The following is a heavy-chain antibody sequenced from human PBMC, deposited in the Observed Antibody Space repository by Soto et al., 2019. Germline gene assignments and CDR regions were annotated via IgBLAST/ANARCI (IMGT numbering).Heavy chain of an antibody. D-gene: IGHD2-21*02. CDR2: ISGYNGKT. CDR3: AREGDVPYYYYGMDV. J-gene: IGHJ6*02. V-gene: IGHV1-18*01. CDR1: GYTFTSYG. Sequence: QVQLVQSGGEVRKPGASVTVSCKASGYTFTSYGISWVRQAPGQGLEWMGWISGYNGKTNYAQKVQDRVTMTTDTSTDTGYLELRSLRFDDAAVYYCAREGDVPYYYYGMDVWGQGTTVTVSS.